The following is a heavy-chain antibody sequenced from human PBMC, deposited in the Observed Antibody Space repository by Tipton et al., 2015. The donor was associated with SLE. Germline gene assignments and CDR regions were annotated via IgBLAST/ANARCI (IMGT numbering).Heavy chain of an antibody. J-gene: IGHJ5*02. Sequence: TLSLTCTVSGGSISSGNYYWSWIRQLPGRGLEWIEYIFYSGSTYYNPSLSSRVTISVDTSKNQFSLNLRSVTAADTAVYYCARRSPRGDYDYWFDPWGQGTLVTVSS. V-gene: IGHV4-31*03. CDR2: IFYSGST. CDR1: GGSISSGNYY. D-gene: IGHD4-17*01. CDR3: ARRSPRGDYDYWFDP.